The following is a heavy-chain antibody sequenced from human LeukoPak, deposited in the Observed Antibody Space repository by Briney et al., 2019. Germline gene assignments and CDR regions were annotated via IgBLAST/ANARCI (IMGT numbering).Heavy chain of an antibody. CDR3: ARELWGSHDY. V-gene: IGHV3-74*01. Sequence: GGSLRLSCAASGFTFSSYWMHWVRQAPGKGLVWVSRINGDGSTTTYADSVKGRFTISRDNAKNSLYLQMNSLRAEDTAVYYCARELWGSHDYWGQGTLVTVSS. J-gene: IGHJ4*02. CDR2: INGDGSTT. D-gene: IGHD3-16*01. CDR1: GFTFSSYW.